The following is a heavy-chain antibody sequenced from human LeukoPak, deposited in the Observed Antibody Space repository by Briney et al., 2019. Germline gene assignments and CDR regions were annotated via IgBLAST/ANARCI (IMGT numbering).Heavy chain of an antibody. J-gene: IGHJ6*03. CDR1: GGSISSYY. D-gene: IGHD2-15*01. Sequence: SETLSLTCTVSGGSISSYYWSCIRQPAGSGLEWIGRIYTSGNTNYNPSLKSRVTISLDKSKNQFSLKLSSVTAADTAVYYCARDRRAILETLYYYYMDVWGKGTTVTVSS. CDR2: IYTSGNT. V-gene: IGHV4-4*07. CDR3: ARDRRAILETLYYYYMDV.